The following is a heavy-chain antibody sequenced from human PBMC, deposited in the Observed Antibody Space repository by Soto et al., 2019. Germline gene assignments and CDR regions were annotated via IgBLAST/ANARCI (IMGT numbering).Heavy chain of an antibody. CDR1: GYAFTSYG. CDR3: ARAATGSYHSAY. V-gene: IGHV1-18*04. J-gene: IGHJ4*02. Sequence: QVQLVQSGPEMKKPGASVRVSCMTSGYAFTSYGVNWVRQVPGQGLEWMGWIAPHSGRTTYLPKFQGRVTITADPCTNTAYMELTSLSSDDTGIYFCARAATGSYHSAYWGQGTVVTVSA. D-gene: IGHD3-10*01. CDR2: IAPHSGRT.